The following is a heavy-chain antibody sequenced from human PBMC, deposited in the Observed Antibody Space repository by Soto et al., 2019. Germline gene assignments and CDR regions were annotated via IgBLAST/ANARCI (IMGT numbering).Heavy chain of an antibody. J-gene: IGHJ5*02. V-gene: IGHV3-21*01. D-gene: IGHD6-19*01. CDR3: ARDLFSSGRNYFDP. Sequence: PGGSLRLSCAASGFTFSRYSMNWVRQAPGKGLEWVSSISSSSSDIYYADSVKGRFTISRDYAKNSLYLQMNSLRAEDTAVYYCARDLFSSGRNYFDPWGQGTLVTVSS. CDR1: GFTFSRYS. CDR2: ISSSSSDI.